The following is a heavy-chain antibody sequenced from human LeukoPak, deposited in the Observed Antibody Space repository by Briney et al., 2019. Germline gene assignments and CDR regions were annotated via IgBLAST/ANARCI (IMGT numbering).Heavy chain of an antibody. CDR3: ARGRAGYYYDY. D-gene: IGHD6-13*01. CDR2: ISSGSSTI. V-gene: IGHV3-48*02. Sequence: PGGSLRLSCAASGFTFSSYSLNWVRQAPGKGLEWVSYISSGSSTIYYADSVKGRFTISRDNAKNSLYLQVSSLRDEDTAVYYCARGRAGYYYDYWGQGTLVTVSS. J-gene: IGHJ4*02. CDR1: GFTFSSYS.